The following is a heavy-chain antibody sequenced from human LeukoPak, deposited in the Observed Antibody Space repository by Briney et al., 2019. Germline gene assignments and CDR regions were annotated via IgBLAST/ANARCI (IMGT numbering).Heavy chain of an antibody. D-gene: IGHD5-12*01. J-gene: IGHJ4*02. Sequence: ASVKVSCKASGGTFSSYAISWVRQAPGQGLEWMGWMNPNSGNTGYAQKFQGRVTMTRNTSISTAYMELSSLRSEDTAVYYCARGYLRDGYNKWGQGTLVTVSS. V-gene: IGHV1-8*02. CDR2: MNPNSGNT. CDR1: GGTFSSYA. CDR3: ARGYLRDGYNK.